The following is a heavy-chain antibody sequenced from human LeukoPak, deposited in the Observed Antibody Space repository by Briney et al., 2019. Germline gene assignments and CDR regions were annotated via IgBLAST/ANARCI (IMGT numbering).Heavy chain of an antibody. CDR3: ARDHLYCSSTSCYHTTLFYYYMDV. V-gene: IGHV1-69*13. CDR2: ISPIFGTA. D-gene: IGHD2-2*01. CDR1: GGTFSSYA. Sequence: ASVKVSCKASGGTFSSYAISWVRQAPGQGLEWMGGISPIFGTANYAQKFQGRVTITADESTSTAYMELSSLRSEDTAVYYCARDHLYCSSTSCYHTTLFYYYMDVWGKGTTVTVSS. J-gene: IGHJ6*03.